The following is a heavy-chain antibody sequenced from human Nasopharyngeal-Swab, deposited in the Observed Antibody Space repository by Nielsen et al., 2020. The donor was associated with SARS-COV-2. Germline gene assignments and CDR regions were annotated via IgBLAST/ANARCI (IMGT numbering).Heavy chain of an antibody. V-gene: IGHV3-30*18. CDR2: ISYDGSNK. CDR3: AKEPSSGSYPS. Sequence: GESLKISCAASGFTFSSYGVHWVRQAPGKGLEWVAVISYDGSNKYYADSVKGRFTISRDNSKNTLYLQMNSLRAEDTAVYYCAKEPSSGSYPSWGQGTLVTVSS. J-gene: IGHJ4*02. CDR1: GFTFSSYG. D-gene: IGHD1-26*01.